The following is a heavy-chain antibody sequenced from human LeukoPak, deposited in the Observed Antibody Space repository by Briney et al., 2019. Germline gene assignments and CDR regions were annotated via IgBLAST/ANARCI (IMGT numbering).Heavy chain of an antibody. V-gene: IGHV3-30-3*01. CDR2: MSYDGNNI. CDR1: GFTFLDFA. CDR3: AREGTGSYMDV. Sequence: GGSLRLSCVTSGFTFLDFAVHWVRQAPGKGLEWVAVMSYDGNNIYYVDSVKGRFTLSRDSSKNTLYLQVNCLRVEDTAVYYCAREGTGSYMDVWGKGATVTVSS. D-gene: IGHD1/OR15-1a*01. J-gene: IGHJ6*03.